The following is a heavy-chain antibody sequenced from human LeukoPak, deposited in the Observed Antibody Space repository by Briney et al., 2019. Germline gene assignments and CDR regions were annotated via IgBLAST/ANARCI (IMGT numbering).Heavy chain of an antibody. CDR3: ARANANWFDP. Sequence: ASVKVSCKASVGTFSSYAISWVRQAPGQGLEWMGWINPNSGGTNYAQKFQGRVTMTRDTSISTAYMELSRLRSDDTAVYYCARANANWFDPWGQGTLVTVSS. J-gene: IGHJ5*02. V-gene: IGHV1-2*02. CDR2: INPNSGGT. CDR1: VGTFSSYA.